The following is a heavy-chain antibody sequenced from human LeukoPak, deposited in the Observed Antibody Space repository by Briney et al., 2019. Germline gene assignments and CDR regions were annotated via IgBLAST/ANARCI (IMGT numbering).Heavy chain of an antibody. CDR3: ARAFSSSWYWFDP. CDR2: IYYSGST. Sequence: SETLSLTCTVSGVSISSSSYYWGWIRQPPGKGPEWIGSIYYSGSTYYNPSLKSRVTISVDTSKNQFSLKLSSVTAADTAVYYCARAFSSSWYWFDPWGQGTLVTVSS. D-gene: IGHD6-13*01. J-gene: IGHJ5*02. V-gene: IGHV4-39*01. CDR1: GVSISSSSYY.